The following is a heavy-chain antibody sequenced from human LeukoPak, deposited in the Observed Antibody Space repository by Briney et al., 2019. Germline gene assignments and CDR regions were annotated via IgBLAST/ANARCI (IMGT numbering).Heavy chain of an antibody. CDR3: APYYYDSSGYYYFDY. Sequence: VASVKVSCKASGYTFTDYFMNWVRQAPGQGLEWMGWINPNSGGTNYAQKFQGRVTMTRDTSISTAYMELSRLRSDDTAVYYCAPYYYDSSGYYYFDYWGQGTLVTVSS. J-gene: IGHJ4*02. D-gene: IGHD3-22*01. CDR2: INPNSGGT. V-gene: IGHV1-2*02. CDR1: GYTFTDYF.